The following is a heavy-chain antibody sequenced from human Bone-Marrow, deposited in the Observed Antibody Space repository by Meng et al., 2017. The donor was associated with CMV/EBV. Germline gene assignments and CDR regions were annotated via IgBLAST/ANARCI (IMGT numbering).Heavy chain of an antibody. V-gene: IGHV3-20*04. CDR3: TRGYCSVGSCPNWRLFDY. CDR1: GFTFDDYG. J-gene: IGHJ4*02. D-gene: IGHD2-15*01. Sequence: GESLKISCAASGFTFDDYGMSWVRQAPGKGLEWVSGIDWNGGSTGYADSVKGRFTISRDNAKNSLYLQMNSLRAEDTALYYCTRGYCSVGSCPNWRLFDYWGQGTLVTVSS. CDR2: IDWNGGST.